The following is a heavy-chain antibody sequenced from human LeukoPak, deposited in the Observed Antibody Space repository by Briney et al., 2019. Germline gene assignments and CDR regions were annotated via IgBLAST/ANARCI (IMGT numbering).Heavy chain of an antibody. V-gene: IGHV3-7*03. CDR2: IYQDGSEQ. CDR1: GFTFSSYG. Sequence: GRSLRLSCAASGFTFSSYGMHWVRQAPGKGLEWVANIYQDGSEQHYVDSVKGRFTISRDNAKNSLYLQMNSLRAEDTAVYYCTRRAGGSSRRDYWGQGTLVTVSS. D-gene: IGHD2-15*01. CDR3: TRRAGGSSRRDY. J-gene: IGHJ4*02.